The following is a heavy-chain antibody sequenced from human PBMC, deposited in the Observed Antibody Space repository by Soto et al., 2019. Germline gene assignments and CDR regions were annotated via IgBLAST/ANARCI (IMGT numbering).Heavy chain of an antibody. V-gene: IGHV4-39*01. CDR2: IYYSGYT. D-gene: IGHD3-16*01. Sequence: PSETLSLTCTVSGGSISSSSYYWGWIRQPPGKGLEWIGSIYYSGYTYYNPSLKSRVTISVDTSKNQFSLKLSSVTAADTAVYYCARHTGPFYVGYYYDMDVWGQGTTVTVSS. CDR1: GGSISSSSYY. CDR3: ARHTGPFYVGYYYDMDV. J-gene: IGHJ6*02.